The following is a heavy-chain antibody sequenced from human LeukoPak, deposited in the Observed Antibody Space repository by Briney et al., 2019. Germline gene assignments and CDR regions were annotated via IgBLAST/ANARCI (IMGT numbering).Heavy chain of an antibody. D-gene: IGHD4-17*01. CDR3: AGVRQGDYKYFHY. CDR2: ISGSGGST. J-gene: IGHJ4*02. V-gene: IGHV3-23*01. CDR1: GFTFSSYA. Sequence: PGGSLRLSCAASGFTFSSYAMSWVRQAPGKGLEWVSAISGSGGSTYYADSVKGRFTISRDDSKNTVYLQMTSLKAEDTAVYYCAGVRQGDYKYFHYWGQGTLVTVSS.